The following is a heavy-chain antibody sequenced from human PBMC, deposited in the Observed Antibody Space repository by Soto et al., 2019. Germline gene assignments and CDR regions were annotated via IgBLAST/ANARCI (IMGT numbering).Heavy chain of an antibody. J-gene: IGHJ4*02. CDR3: AKVPRGSNFGYYNF. Sequence: GSLRLACAASGITFSDYGMHWVRQAPGKGLEWVAGVWKDGSNRYYVDSVKGRFTISRDNSKNTLYLQMNSLRDEDTAVYYCAKVPRGSNFGYYNFWGQGTLVTVS. V-gene: IGHV3-30*02. CDR1: GITFSDYG. CDR2: VWKDGSNR. D-gene: IGHD5-18*01.